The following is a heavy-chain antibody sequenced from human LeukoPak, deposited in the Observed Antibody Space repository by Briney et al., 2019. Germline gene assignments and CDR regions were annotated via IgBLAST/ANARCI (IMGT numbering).Heavy chain of an antibody. D-gene: IGHD2-21*01. V-gene: IGHV1-2*02. Sequence: GASVKVSCKASGYTFTGYYMHWVRQAPGQGLEWMGWINPNSGGTNYARKFQGRVTMTRDTSISTAYMELSRLRSDDTAVYYCARVSIADYSLYYFDYWGQGTLVTVSS. CDR2: INPNSGGT. CDR1: GYTFTGYY. CDR3: ARVSIADYSLYYFDY. J-gene: IGHJ4*02.